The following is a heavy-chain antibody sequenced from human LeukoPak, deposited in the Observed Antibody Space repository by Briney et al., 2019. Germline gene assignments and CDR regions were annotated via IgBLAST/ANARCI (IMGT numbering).Heavy chain of an antibody. Sequence: PSETLSLTCTVSGGSISSGGYYWSWIRQHPGKGLEWIGYIYYSGSTYYNPSLKSRVTISVDTSKNQFSLKLSSVTAADTAVYYCAKDWATTWTAKYFDYWGQGTLVTVSS. D-gene: IGHD5-18*01. CDR3: AKDWATTWTAKYFDY. V-gene: IGHV4-31*03. J-gene: IGHJ4*02. CDR1: GGSISSGGYY. CDR2: IYYSGST.